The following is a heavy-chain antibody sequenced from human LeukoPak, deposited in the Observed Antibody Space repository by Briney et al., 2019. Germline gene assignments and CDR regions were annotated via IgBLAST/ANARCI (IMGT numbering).Heavy chain of an antibody. CDR3: ARRKLPLTGSTGFDYLDP. CDR2: IIPILNIT. V-gene: IGHV1-69*04. Sequence: GSSVKVSCKASGDTFIKFAINWGRQAPGQGLEWMGRIIPILNITTYAQKFQGRFTITADQSSSTAFLEMTSLRSDDTAVYYCARRKLPLTGSTGFDYLDPWGQGTLVTVSS. CDR1: GDTFIKFA. D-gene: IGHD3-9*01. J-gene: IGHJ5*02.